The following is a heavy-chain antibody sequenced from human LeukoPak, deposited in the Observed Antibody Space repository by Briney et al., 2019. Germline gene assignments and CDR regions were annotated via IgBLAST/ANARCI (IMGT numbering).Heavy chain of an antibody. CDR3: AKTIPNSGYVIDY. Sequence: GGSLRLSCAASRFTFSNYAMSWVRQAPGKGLEWVSTVSASGGSAYYADSVKGRFTFSRDNSKNTLYLQMNSLRADDTAVYYCAKTIPNSGYVIDYWGQGTLVTVSS. D-gene: IGHD5-12*01. V-gene: IGHV3-23*01. J-gene: IGHJ4*02. CDR1: RFTFSNYA. CDR2: VSASGGSA.